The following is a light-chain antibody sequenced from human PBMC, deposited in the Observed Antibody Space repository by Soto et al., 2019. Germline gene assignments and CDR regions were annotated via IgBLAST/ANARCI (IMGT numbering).Light chain of an antibody. CDR3: KSYAGSNTYV. Sequence: QSALTQPPSASGSPGQSVTISCTGTKSGIGVYDFVSWYQHHPGKAPRLIIYEVVQRPSGVPDRFSGSKSGNTASLTVSGLQAADEADYFCKSYAGSNTYVFGSGTKVTVL. V-gene: IGLV2-8*01. CDR1: KSGIGVYDF. CDR2: EVV. J-gene: IGLJ1*01.